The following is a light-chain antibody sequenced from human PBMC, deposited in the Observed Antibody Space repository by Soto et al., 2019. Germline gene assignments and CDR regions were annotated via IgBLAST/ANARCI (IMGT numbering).Light chain of an antibody. CDR1: QSVSSTY. V-gene: IGKV3-20*01. CDR3: QQYGSSGYT. Sequence: EIVLTQSPGTLSLSPGERATFSCRASQSVSSTYLAWYQQKPGQAPRLLISGASSRATGIPDRFSGSGSGTDFTLTISRLEPEDFAVYYCQQYGSSGYTFGQGTKLEIK. CDR2: GAS. J-gene: IGKJ2*01.